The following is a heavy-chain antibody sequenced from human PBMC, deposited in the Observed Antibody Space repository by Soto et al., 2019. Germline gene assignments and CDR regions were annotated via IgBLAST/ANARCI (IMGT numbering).Heavy chain of an antibody. CDR3: ARGRITIFHNWFDP. V-gene: IGHV4-59*08. CDR2: IYYSGST. Sequence: SETLSLTCTVSGGSISSYYWSWIRQPPGKGLEWIGYIYYSGSTNYNPSLKSRVTISVDTSKNQFSLKLSSVTAADTAVYYCARGRITIFHNWFDPWGQGTLVTVS. J-gene: IGHJ5*02. CDR1: GGSISSYY. D-gene: IGHD3-9*01.